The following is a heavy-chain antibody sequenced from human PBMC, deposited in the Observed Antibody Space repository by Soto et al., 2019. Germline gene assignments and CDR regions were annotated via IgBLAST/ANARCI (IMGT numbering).Heavy chain of an antibody. CDR3: PTRNSNYAIDYYYGMDV. J-gene: IGHJ6*02. CDR2: FDPEDGET. Sequence: ASVKVSCKVSGYTLTELSMHWVRQAPGKGLEWMGGFDPEDGETSYAQKFQGRVTMTEDTSTDTAYMELSSLRSEDTAVYSSPTRNSNYAIDYYYGMDVWRQGTTVTVSS. V-gene: IGHV1-24*01. D-gene: IGHD1-7*01. CDR1: GYTLTELS.